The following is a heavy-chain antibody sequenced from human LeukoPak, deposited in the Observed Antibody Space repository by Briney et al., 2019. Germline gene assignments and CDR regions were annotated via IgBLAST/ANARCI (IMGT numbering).Heavy chain of an antibody. Sequence: GGSLRLSCAASGFTFSSYAMSWVRQAPGKGLEWVSTISGTGASTSYADSVRGRFTISRDNSRNSLYLQKNSLRAEDTAVYYCGLPANKGCRSSFGELFVYWGEEILVAVSS. CDR2: ISGTGAST. V-gene: IGHV3-23*01. CDR1: GFTFSSYA. J-gene: IGHJ4*02. D-gene: IGHD3-10*01. CDR3: GLPANKGCRSSFGELFVY.